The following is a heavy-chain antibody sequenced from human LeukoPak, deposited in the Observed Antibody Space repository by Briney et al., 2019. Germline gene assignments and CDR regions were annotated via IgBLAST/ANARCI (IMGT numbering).Heavy chain of an antibody. CDR3: ARDNSVGDTAWWFDP. CDR2: INPSGGST. Sequence: ASVEVSCKASGYIFTSYFMHWVRQAPGQGLEWMGLINPSGGSTRYAQKFQGRLSLTRDMSTSTDYMELSSLRSEDTAVYYCARDNSVGDTAWWFDPWGQGTLVTVSS. D-gene: IGHD1-26*01. J-gene: IGHJ5*02. CDR1: GYIFTSYF. V-gene: IGHV1-46*01.